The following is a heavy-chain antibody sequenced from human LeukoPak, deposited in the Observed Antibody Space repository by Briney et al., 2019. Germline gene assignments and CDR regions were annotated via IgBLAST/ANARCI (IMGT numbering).Heavy chain of an antibody. V-gene: IGHV1-18*01. D-gene: IGHD2-2*01. CDR1: GYTFTSYG. CDR3: ARSGGDYQLLPYYFDY. CDR2: ISAYNGNT. J-gene: IGHJ4*02. Sequence: EASVKVSCKASGYTFTSYGISWVRQAPGQGREWMGWISAYNGNTNYAQKLQGRVTMTTDTSTSTAYMELRSLRSDDTAVYYCARSGGDYQLLPYYFDYWGQGTLVTVSS.